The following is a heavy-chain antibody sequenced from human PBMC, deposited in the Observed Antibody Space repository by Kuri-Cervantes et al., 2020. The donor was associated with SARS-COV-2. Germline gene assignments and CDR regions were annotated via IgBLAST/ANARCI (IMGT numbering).Heavy chain of an antibody. CDR1: GGSFSGYY. V-gene: IGHV4-34*01. J-gene: IGHJ5*02. D-gene: IGHD1-14*01. Sequence: GSLRLSCAVYGGSFSGYYWSWIRQPPGKGLEWIGEINHSGSTNYNPSLKSRVTISVDTSKNQFSLKLSSVTAADTAVYYCARPRRVWFDPWGQGTLVTVSS. CDR3: ARPRRVWFDP. CDR2: INHSGST.